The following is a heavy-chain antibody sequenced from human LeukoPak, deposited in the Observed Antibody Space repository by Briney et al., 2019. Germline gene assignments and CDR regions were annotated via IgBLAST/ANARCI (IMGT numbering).Heavy chain of an antibody. J-gene: IGHJ5*02. CDR2: ISNSGSSI. Sequence: GGSLRLSCAASGFTFNAYSMNWVRQAPGKGLEWVSAISNSGSSIYYADSVKGRFTVSRDNARDSVYLQMNSLRAEDTAVYYCAKEGDCSAGTCCYPAASWGQGTLVTVSS. V-gene: IGHV3-21*04. CDR3: AKEGDCSAGTCCYPAAS. D-gene: IGHD2-15*01. CDR1: GFTFNAYS.